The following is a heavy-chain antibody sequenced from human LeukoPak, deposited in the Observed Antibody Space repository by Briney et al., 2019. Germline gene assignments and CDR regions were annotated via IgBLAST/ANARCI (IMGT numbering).Heavy chain of an antibody. CDR3: ARDSSGYFHNFDY. D-gene: IGHD3-22*01. V-gene: IGHV4-59*01. Sequence: PSETLSLTCTVSGGSISSYYWSWIRQPPGKGLEWIGYIYYSGSTNYNPSLKSRVTISVDTSKNQFSLKLSSVTAADTAVYYCARDSSGYFHNFDYWGQGTLVTVSS. CDR1: GGSISSYY. J-gene: IGHJ4*02. CDR2: IYYSGST.